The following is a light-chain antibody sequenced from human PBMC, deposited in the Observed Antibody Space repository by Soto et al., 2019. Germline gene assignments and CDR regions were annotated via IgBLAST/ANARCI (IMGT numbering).Light chain of an antibody. CDR1: SGHSSYI. Sequence: QSVLTQSSSASASLGSSVKLTCTLSSGHSSYIIAWHQQQPGKAPRYLMKLEGSGSYNTGSGVPDRFSGSSSGADRYLTISHLQFEDEADYYCETWDSNTRVFGGGTKLTVL. CDR3: ETWDSNTRV. V-gene: IGLV4-60*02. J-gene: IGLJ3*02. CDR2: LEGSGSY.